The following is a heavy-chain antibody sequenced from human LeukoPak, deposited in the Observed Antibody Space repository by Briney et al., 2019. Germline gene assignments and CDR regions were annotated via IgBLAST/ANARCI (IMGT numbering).Heavy chain of an antibody. Sequence: GGSLRLSCATSGFSFSNYWMSWVRQAPGKGLEWVANINRDESEIHYLDSVKGRFTISRDNAKKSLYLQMNSLRAEDTAVYFCARVLGCTNGVCHDAFDIWGQGTVVTVSS. D-gene: IGHD2-8*01. CDR1: GFSFSNYW. V-gene: IGHV3-7*01. J-gene: IGHJ3*02. CDR2: INRDESEI. CDR3: ARVLGCTNGVCHDAFDI.